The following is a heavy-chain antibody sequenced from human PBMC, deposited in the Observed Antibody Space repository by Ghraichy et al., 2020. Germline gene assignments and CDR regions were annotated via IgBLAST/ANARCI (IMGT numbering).Heavy chain of an antibody. Sequence: SETLSLTCAVSGGSMSSRNHNWGWIRQPPGQGLEWIGRIYYTGSTNYNPSLESRVSMSVDTSKNQFSLKLRSVTAADTAVYYCARHTPDPFTGYLDDFFDSWGQGTLLTVSS. CDR1: GGSMSSRNHN. V-gene: IGHV4-39*01. CDR2: IYYTGST. D-gene: IGHD3-9*01. CDR3: ARHTPDPFTGYLDDFFDS. J-gene: IGHJ4*02.